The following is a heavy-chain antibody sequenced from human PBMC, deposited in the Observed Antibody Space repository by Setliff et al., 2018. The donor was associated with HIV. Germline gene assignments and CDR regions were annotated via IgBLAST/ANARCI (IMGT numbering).Heavy chain of an antibody. V-gene: IGHV4-31*03. J-gene: IGHJ6*03. CDR2: MSYSGSS. CDR3: ARATYISQFLQWSPDSSLYYYYMDV. D-gene: IGHD3-3*01. Sequence: KTSETLSLTCTVSGASISSGGYYWNWIRQLPGKGLEWIGYMSYSGSSFYKSSLKSRVTMSIDTSKNQFSVNMNSVTVADTAVYYCARATYISQFLQWSPDSSLYYYYMDVWGKGTTVTVS. CDR1: GASISSGGYY.